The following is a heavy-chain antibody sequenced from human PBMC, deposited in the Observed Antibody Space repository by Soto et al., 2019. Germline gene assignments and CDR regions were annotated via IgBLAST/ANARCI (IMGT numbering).Heavy chain of an antibody. CDR1: GGSFSGYY. CDR2: INHSGST. CDR3: ARAHRSVTEPNWFDP. V-gene: IGHV4-34*01. D-gene: IGHD4-4*01. J-gene: IGHJ5*02. Sequence: QVQLQQWGAGLLKPSETLSLTCAVYGGSFSGYYWSWIRQPPGKGLEWIGEINHSGSTNYNPSLKSRVTISVDTSKNQFSLKLSSVTAADTAVYYCARAHRSVTEPNWFDPWGQGTLVTVSS.